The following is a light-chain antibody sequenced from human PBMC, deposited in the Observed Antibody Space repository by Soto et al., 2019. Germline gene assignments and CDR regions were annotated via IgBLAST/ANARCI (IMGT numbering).Light chain of an antibody. CDR1: SGDVGSYTL. CDR2: EVS. J-gene: IGLJ3*02. Sequence: QSALTQPASGSGSPGQSITISCTGTSGDVGSYTLVSWYQQHPGKAPKLMMYEVSERPSGVSNRFSRSKSGNTASLTISGLQAEDEADYYCCSYAGRSTFVVFGGGTKLTVL. CDR3: CSYAGRSTFVV. V-gene: IGLV2-23*02.